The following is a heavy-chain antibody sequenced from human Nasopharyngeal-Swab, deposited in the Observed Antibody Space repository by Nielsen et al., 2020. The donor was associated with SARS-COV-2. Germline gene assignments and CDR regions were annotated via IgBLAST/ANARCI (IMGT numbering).Heavy chain of an antibody. J-gene: IGHJ3*02. CDR1: GGSFSGYY. CDR3: ARSFRGTTPRDAFDI. Sequence: GSLRLSCSVYGGSFSGYYWIWIRQPPGKGLEWIGEINHSGSTNYNPSLKSRVTISVDTSKNQFSLKLSSVTAADTAVYYCARSFRGTTPRDAFDIWGKGKMVTVSS. D-gene: IGHD1-7*01. V-gene: IGHV4-34*01. CDR2: INHSGST.